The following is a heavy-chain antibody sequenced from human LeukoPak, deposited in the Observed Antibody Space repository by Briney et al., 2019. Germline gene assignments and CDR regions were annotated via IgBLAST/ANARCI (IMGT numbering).Heavy chain of an antibody. CDR3: ARRGYYDSSGYYGRGMDV. Sequence: SETLSLTCTVSGGSISSSHSYWGWIRQPPGKGLEWIGTIYYSGSTYYSPSLKSRLTISVDTSKNQFSLKLTSVTAADTAVYYCARRGYYDSSGYYGRGMDVWGKGTTVTVS. J-gene: IGHJ6*03. CDR1: GGSISSSHSY. CDR2: IYYSGST. V-gene: IGHV4-39*01. D-gene: IGHD3-22*01.